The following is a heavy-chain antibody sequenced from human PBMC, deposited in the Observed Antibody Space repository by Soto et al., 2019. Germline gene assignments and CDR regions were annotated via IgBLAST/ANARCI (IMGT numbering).Heavy chain of an antibody. D-gene: IGHD1-26*01. CDR3: ARPSWEGPSDI. Sequence: QVQLVESGGGVVQPGRSLRLSCAASGFTFSSYGMHWVRQAPGKGLEWVAVIRYDGSNKYYADSVKGRFTISRDNSKNTLYLQMNSLRAEDTAVYYCARPSWEGPSDIWGQGTMVTVSS. V-gene: IGHV3-33*01. CDR2: IRYDGSNK. J-gene: IGHJ3*02. CDR1: GFTFSSYG.